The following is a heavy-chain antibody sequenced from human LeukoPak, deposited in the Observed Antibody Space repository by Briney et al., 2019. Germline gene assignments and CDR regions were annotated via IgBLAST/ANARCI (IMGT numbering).Heavy chain of an antibody. CDR2: IYYSGST. D-gene: IGHD6-13*01. CDR1: GGSISSYY. Sequence: KPSETLSLTCSVSGGSISSYYWSWIRQAPGKGLEWIGYIYYSGSTNYNPSLKSRATISVDTSKNQFSLKLTSVTAADTAVYYCARDQRGSSSLDYWGQGTLVTVSS. V-gene: IGHV4-59*01. J-gene: IGHJ4*02. CDR3: ARDQRGSSSLDY.